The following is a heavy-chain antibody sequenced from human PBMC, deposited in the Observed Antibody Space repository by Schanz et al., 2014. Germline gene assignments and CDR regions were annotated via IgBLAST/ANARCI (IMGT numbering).Heavy chain of an antibody. J-gene: IGHJ4*02. Sequence: EVQLVESGGGLVQPGGSLRLSCAASGFTFSSNSMNWVRQAPGKGLEWISYIGGSSSRIDHADSVKGRFTISRDNAKNSLYLQMNSLRAEDTAVYYCARSRSGFYFDYWGQGTLVTVSS. V-gene: IGHV3-48*01. CDR3: ARSRSGFYFDY. CDR1: GFTFSSNS. D-gene: IGHD1-26*01. CDR2: IGGSSSRI.